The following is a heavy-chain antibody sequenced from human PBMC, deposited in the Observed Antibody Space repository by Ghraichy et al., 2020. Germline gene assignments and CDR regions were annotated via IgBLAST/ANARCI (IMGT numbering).Heavy chain of an antibody. CDR2: ISGSGGST. CDR3: AKSYSYYYDSSEGGGFDY. D-gene: IGHD3-22*01. Sequence: GGSLRLSCAASGFTFSSYAMSWVRQAPGKGLEWVSAISGSGGSTYYADSVKGRFTISRDNSKNTLYLQMNSLRAEDTAVYYCAKSYSYYYDSSEGGGFDYWGQGTLVTVSS. J-gene: IGHJ4*02. CDR1: GFTFSSYA. V-gene: IGHV3-23*01.